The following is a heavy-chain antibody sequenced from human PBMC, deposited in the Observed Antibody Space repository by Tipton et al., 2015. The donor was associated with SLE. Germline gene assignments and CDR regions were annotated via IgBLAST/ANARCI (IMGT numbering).Heavy chain of an antibody. CDR2: IIPILGIV. CDR3: ARDGANSSSWYNYYGMDV. V-gene: IGHV1-69*09. Sequence: QLVQSGAEVKKPGSSVKVSCKTSGGTFSSYAISWVRQAPGQGLEWMGRIIPILGIVNNAQKFQGRVTITADKSTSTAYMELSSLRSEDTAEYYCARDGANSSSWYNYYGMDVWGQGTTVTVSS. J-gene: IGHJ6*02. CDR1: GGTFSSYA. D-gene: IGHD6-13*01.